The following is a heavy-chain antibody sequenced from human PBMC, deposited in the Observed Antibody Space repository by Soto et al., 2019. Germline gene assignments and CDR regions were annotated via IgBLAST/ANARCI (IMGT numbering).Heavy chain of an antibody. Sequence: EVQLVESGGGLVQPGGSLRLSCAASGFAFSSYWMQWVRQPPGKGPVWVSRISSDGRNTTYADPVKGRFTISRDNATNTLPLQMTSLTDDDTAVYYCIKASTVTGVGGYRWGQGTLVTVSS. CDR3: IKASTVTGVGGYR. CDR1: GFAFSSYW. V-gene: IGHV3-74*03. J-gene: IGHJ5*02. D-gene: IGHD6-19*01. CDR2: ISSDGRNT.